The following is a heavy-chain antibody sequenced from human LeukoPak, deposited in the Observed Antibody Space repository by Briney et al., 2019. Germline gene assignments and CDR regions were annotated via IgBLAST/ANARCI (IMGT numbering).Heavy chain of an antibody. V-gene: IGHV1-18*01. CDR3: ARVWYQLLAVAGSSLWDI. D-gene: IGHD2-2*01. CDR2: ISAYNGNT. Sequence: ASVKVSCKASGYTFTSYGISWVRQAPGQGLERMGWISAYNGNTNYAQRLQGRVTMTTDTSTSTAYMELRSLRSDDTAVYYCARVWYQLLAVAGSSLWDIWGQGTMVTVSS. J-gene: IGHJ3*02. CDR1: GYTFTSYG.